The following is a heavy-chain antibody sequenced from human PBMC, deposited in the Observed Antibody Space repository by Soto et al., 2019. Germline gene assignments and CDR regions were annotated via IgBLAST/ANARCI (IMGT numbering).Heavy chain of an antibody. CDR1: GFTFSSYA. V-gene: IGHV3-23*01. Sequence: PGGSLRLSCAASGFTFSSYAMSWVRQAPGKGLEWVSAISGSGGSTYYADSVKGRFTISRDNSKNTLYLQMNSLRAEDTAVYYCAGYSGYDLRFDPWGQGTLVTVSS. CDR2: ISGSGGST. CDR3: AGYSGYDLRFDP. D-gene: IGHD5-12*01. J-gene: IGHJ5*02.